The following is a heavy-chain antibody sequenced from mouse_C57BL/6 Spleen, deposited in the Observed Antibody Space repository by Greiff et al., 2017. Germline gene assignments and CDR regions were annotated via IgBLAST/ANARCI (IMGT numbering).Heavy chain of an antibody. V-gene: IGHV1-55*01. CDR1: GYTFTSYW. D-gene: IGHD2-3*01. J-gene: IGHJ4*01. CDR2: IYPGSGST. Sequence: VQLQQSGAELVKPGASVKMSCKASGYTFTSYWITWVKQRPGQGLEWIGDIYPGSGSTNYNEKFKSKATLTVDTSSSTAYMQLSSLTSEDSAVYYCARSDDGYYYAMDYWGQGTSVTVSS. CDR3: ARSDDGYYYAMDY.